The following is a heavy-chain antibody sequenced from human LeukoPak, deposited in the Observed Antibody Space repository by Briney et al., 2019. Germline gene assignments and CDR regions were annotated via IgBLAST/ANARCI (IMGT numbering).Heavy chain of an antibody. J-gene: IGHJ4*02. CDR1: GGSVSSGSYY. CDR2: IYYSGST. CDR3: ARVRSFLTGYKPLRVFDY. V-gene: IGHV4-61*01. Sequence: PSETLSLTCTVSGGSVSSGSYYWSWIRQPPGKGLEWIGYIYYSGSTNYNPSLKSRVTISVDTSKNQFSLKLSSVTAADTAVYYCARVRSFLTGYKPLRVFDYWGQGTLVTVSS. D-gene: IGHD3-9*01.